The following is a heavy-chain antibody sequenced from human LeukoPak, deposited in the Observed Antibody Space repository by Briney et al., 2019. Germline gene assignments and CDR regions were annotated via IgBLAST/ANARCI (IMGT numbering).Heavy chain of an antibody. D-gene: IGHD5-24*01. CDR1: GFTFTSYA. J-gene: IGHJ2*01. V-gene: IGHV3-23*01. CDR2: ISVGGENT. Sequence: GGSLRLSCAASGFTFTSYAISWIRQAPGRGLAWVSAISVGGENTYYAHSVKGRFTISRDNSKNTLYLQTNSLRAEDTATYYCAKPRAMATGVGRYFDLWGRGTLITVSS. CDR3: AKPRAMATGVGRYFDL.